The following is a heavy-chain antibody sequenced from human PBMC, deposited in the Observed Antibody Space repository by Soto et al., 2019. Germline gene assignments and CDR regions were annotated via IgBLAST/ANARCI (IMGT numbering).Heavy chain of an antibody. D-gene: IGHD3-16*01. CDR3: ARDALTTTRGGAFDI. V-gene: IGHV4-31*03. Sequence: KPSETLSLTCTLSVGSISIGGYYWSWIRQHRGKGLEWIGYIYYSGSTYYNPSLKSRVTISVDTSKNQFSLKLSSVTAADTAVYYCARDALTTTRGGAFDIWGQGTMVTVSS. CDR1: VGSISIGGYY. J-gene: IGHJ3*02. CDR2: IYYSGST.